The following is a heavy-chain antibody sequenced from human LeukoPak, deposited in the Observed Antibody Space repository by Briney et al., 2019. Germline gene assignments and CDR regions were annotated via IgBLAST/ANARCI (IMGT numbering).Heavy chain of an antibody. Sequence: GGSLRLSCAASGFTFSSYSMNWARQAPGKGLEWVSSISNSGGYQYYADSVKGRFTISRDNAKNSLYLQMNSLRAEDTAVYYCAREGGTYCFDYWGQGTLVTVSS. CDR3: AREGGTYCFDY. CDR1: GFTFSSYS. J-gene: IGHJ4*02. CDR2: ISNSGGYQ. V-gene: IGHV3-21*01. D-gene: IGHD1-26*01.